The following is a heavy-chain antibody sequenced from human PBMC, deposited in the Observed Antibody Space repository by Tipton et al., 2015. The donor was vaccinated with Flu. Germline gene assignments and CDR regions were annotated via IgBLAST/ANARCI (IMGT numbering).Heavy chain of an antibody. CDR2: ISSSGSTI. J-gene: IGHJ4*02. CDR3: ARDGVWAVTSQSYFDY. Sequence: SLRLSCAASGFTFSDYYMSWIRQAPGKGLEWVSYISSSGSTIYYADSVKGRFTISRDNAKNSLYLQMNSLRAEDTAVYYCARDGVWAVTSQSYFDYWGQGTLVTVSS. CDR1: GFTFSDYY. V-gene: IGHV3-11*01. D-gene: IGHD4-17*01.